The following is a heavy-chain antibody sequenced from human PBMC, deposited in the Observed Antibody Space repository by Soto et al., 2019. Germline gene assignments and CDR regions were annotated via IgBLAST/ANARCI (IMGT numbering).Heavy chain of an antibody. CDR1: GFTFSSYS. CDR2: ITSSGTTV. Sequence: EVHLVESGGGLVQPGGSLRLSCAASGFTFSSYSLNWVRQAPGKGLEWVSYITSSGTTVYYADSVRGRFTISRDNAKNSLYLQMTSLRDDDTAVYYCARGSSNWAYYFDFWGQGTLVTVSP. J-gene: IGHJ4*02. D-gene: IGHD6-13*01. V-gene: IGHV3-48*02. CDR3: ARGSSNWAYYFDF.